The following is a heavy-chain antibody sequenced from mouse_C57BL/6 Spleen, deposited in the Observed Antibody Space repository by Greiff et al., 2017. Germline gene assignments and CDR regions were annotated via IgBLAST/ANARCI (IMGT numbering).Heavy chain of an antibody. CDR2: IYPGSGST. CDR3: ARKLGKDY. CDR1: GYTFTSYW. Sequence: QVQLQQPGAELVKPGASVKMSCKASGYTFTSYWIHWVKQRPGQGLEWIGYIYPGSGSTNYNEKFKRKATLTADTSSNTAYMQLSSLTSEDSAVYYGARKLGKDYWGQGTTLTVSS. D-gene: IGHD4-1*01. J-gene: IGHJ2*01. V-gene: IGHV1-55*01.